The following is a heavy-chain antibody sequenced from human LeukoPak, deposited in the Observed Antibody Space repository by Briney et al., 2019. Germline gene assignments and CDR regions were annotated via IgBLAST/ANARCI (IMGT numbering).Heavy chain of an antibody. V-gene: IGHV3-9*01. CDR1: GFTFDDYA. J-gene: IGHJ6*02. CDR2: ISWNSGSI. CDR3: AKDPIASSGWRDYYYYYGMDV. Sequence: GGSLRLSCAASGFTFDDYAMHWVRQAPGKGLEWVSGISWNSGSIGYADSVKGRFTISRDNAKNSLCLQMNSLRAEDTALYYCAKDPIASSGWRDYYYYYGMDVWGQGTTVTVSS. D-gene: IGHD6-19*01.